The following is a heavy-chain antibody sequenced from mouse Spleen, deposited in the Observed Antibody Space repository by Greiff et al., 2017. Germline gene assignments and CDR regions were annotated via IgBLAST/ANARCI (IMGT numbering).Heavy chain of an antibody. D-gene: IGHD1-1*01. CDR2: IWAGGST. CDR1: GFSLTSYG. Sequence: VMLVESGPGLVAPSQSLSITCTVSGFSLTSYGVHWVRQPPGKGLEWLGVIWAGGSTNYNSALMSRLSISKDNSKSQVFLKMNSLQTDDTAMYYCARDGITTVVAGRGMDYWGQGTSVTVSS. V-gene: IGHV2-9*02. J-gene: IGHJ4*01. CDR3: ARDGITTVVAGRGMDY.